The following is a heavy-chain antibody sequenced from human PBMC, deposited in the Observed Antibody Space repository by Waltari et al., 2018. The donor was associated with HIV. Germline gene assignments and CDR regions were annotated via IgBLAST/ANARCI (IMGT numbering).Heavy chain of an antibody. D-gene: IGHD3-16*01. Sequence: QVQLVQSGAVVKKPGASVKVSCKTSGYTFSDNYIHWMRQAPGQGPEWMGWINPNSGGTNYAQRFQDRVTLTRDTHISTVFMDLSRLASDDTAVYYCARVPQGRLGELSTYYFDYWGQGSLVIV. CDR3: ARVPQGRLGELSTYYFDY. CDR1: GYTFSDNY. V-gene: IGHV1-2*02. J-gene: IGHJ4*02. CDR2: INPNSGGT.